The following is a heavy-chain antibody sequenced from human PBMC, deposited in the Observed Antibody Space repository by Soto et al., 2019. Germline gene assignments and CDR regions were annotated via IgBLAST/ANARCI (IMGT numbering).Heavy chain of an antibody. J-gene: IGHJ5*02. CDR3: ARDRVYYGSGKACWFDP. Sequence: QVQLVESGGGVVQPGRSLRLSCAASGFTFSSYAMHWVRQAPGKGLEWVAVISYDGSNKYYADSVKGRFTISRDNSTNTLYLQMNSLRAEDTAVYYCARDRVYYGSGKACWFDPWGQGTLVTVSS. V-gene: IGHV3-30-3*01. CDR2: ISYDGSNK. CDR1: GFTFSSYA. D-gene: IGHD3-10*01.